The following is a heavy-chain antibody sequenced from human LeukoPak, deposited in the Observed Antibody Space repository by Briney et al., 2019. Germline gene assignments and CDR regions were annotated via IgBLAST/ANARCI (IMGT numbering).Heavy chain of an antibody. Sequence: PSETLSLTCSVSGDFVGSYYWSWVRQPPGKGLQWIGCMYYTGETHYNPSLQSRVSMSIDTSKNQFSLKVYSLSAAGTAVYYCARHHSGWHFDSWGQGIPVTVSS. CDR3: ARHHSGWHFDS. CDR1: GDFVGSYY. D-gene: IGHD6-19*01. V-gene: IGHV4-59*02. J-gene: IGHJ4*02. CDR2: MYYTGET.